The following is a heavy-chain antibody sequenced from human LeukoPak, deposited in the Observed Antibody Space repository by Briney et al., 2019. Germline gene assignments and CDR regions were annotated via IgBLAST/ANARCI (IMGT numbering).Heavy chain of an antibody. J-gene: IGHJ3*02. V-gene: IGHV4-30-2*01. Sequence: SQTLSLTCAVSGGSISSGGYSWSWIRQPPGKGLKWIGYIYHSGSTYYNPSLKSRVTISVDRSKNQFSLKLSSVTAADTAVYYCAREWANGNAFDIWGQGTMVTVSS. D-gene: IGHD1-26*01. CDR3: AREWANGNAFDI. CDR2: IYHSGST. CDR1: GGSISSGGYS.